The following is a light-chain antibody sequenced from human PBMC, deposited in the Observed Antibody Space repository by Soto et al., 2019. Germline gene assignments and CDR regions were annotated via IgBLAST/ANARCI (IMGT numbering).Light chain of an antibody. CDR3: QQYDRSPRT. CDR2: GAS. J-gene: IGKJ1*01. CDR1: QSVSSNY. Sequence: EVMLTQSPGTLSLSPGERATLSCRASQSVSSNYLAWYQQKSGQAPRLLIYGASNRATGIPDRFSGSGSGTDFTLTIRRLEPEDFAVYYCQQYDRSPRTCGQGTKVEFK. V-gene: IGKV3-20*01.